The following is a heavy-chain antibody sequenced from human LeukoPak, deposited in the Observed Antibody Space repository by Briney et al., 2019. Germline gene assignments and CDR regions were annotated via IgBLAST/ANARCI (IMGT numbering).Heavy chain of an antibody. CDR1: GFTFSDYY. D-gene: IGHD6-6*01. Sequence: PGGSLRLSCAASGFTFSDYYMSWIRQAPGKGLEWVSYISSSGSTIYYADSVKGRFTISRDNAKNSLYLQMNSLRAEDTAVYYCARTYSSSSLHYFDYWGQGTLVTVSS. CDR3: ARTYSSSSLHYFDY. V-gene: IGHV3-11*04. CDR2: ISSSGSTI. J-gene: IGHJ4*02.